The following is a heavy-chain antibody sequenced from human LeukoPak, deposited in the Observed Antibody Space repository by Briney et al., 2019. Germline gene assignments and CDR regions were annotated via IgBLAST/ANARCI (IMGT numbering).Heavy chain of an antibody. J-gene: IGHJ4*02. CDR2: IGAYNGNT. V-gene: IGHV1-18*01. Sequence: ASVKLSFKASGYTVSSCGINWVRLPPGPGLEWMGCIGAYNGNTDYAQQFQGRVAMTTDTSTSTDYMELRSLRSGDTAVYYCARAGPVVTETDFDYWGQGTLVTVSS. CDR3: ARAGPVVTETDFDY. D-gene: IGHD2-21*02. CDR1: GYTVSSCG.